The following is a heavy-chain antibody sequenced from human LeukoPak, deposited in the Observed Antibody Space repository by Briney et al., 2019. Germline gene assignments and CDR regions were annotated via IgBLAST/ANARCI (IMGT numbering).Heavy chain of an antibody. CDR3: ARGFLLRSSTSQVAFDI. CDR1: GGSFSGYY. CDR2: INHSGST. Sequence: SETLSLTCAVYGGSFSGYYWSWIRQPPGKGLEWIGEINHSGSTNYNPSLKSRVTISVDTSKNQFSLKLSSVTAAGTAVYYCARGFLLRSSTSQVAFDIWGQGTMVTVSS. J-gene: IGHJ3*02. V-gene: IGHV4-34*01. D-gene: IGHD2-2*01.